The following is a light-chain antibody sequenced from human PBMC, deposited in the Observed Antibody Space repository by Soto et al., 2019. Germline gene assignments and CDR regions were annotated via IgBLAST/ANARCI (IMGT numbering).Light chain of an antibody. CDR3: QQYGSSPLT. Sequence: EIVLTPSPGTLSLSPGERANLSCRASQSVSSSYLAWYQQKPGQAPRLLIYGASSRATGIPDRFSGSGSGTDFTLTISRLEPEDFAVYYCQQYGSSPLTFGGGTKVAIK. CDR2: GAS. J-gene: IGKJ4*01. V-gene: IGKV3-20*01. CDR1: QSVSSSY.